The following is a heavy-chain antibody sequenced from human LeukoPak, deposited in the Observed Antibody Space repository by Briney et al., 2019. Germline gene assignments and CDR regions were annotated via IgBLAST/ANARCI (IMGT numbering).Heavy chain of an antibody. CDR2: ISSSSTYI. CDR3: ARAGYCSSTSCYYFDY. V-gene: IGHV3-21*01. Sequence: GGSLRLPCAASEFTFSFYSMNWVRQAPGKGLEWVSSISSSSTYIYYADSVKGRFTISRDNAKNSLYLQMNSLRAEDTAVYYCARAGYCSSTSCYYFDYWGQGTLVTVSS. D-gene: IGHD2-2*01. CDR1: EFTFSFYS. J-gene: IGHJ4*02.